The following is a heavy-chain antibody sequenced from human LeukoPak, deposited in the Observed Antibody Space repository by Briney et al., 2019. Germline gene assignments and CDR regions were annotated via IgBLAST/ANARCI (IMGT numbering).Heavy chain of an antibody. CDR3: CGTRGDL. CDR1: GFTFSKVW. CDR2: IKSRSDDGTR. V-gene: IGHV3-15*01. Sequence: TPGGSLRLSCEASGFTFSKVWMSWVRQAPGKGLEWVGRIKSRSDDGTRDYAPPVRGRFTISRDDSKSTVYLQMESLRCEDTGVYYCCGTRGDLWGQGTLVTVSS. J-gene: IGHJ5*02. D-gene: IGHD1-14*01.